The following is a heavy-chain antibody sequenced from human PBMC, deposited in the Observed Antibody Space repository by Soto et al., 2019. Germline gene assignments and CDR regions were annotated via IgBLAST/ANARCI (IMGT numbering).Heavy chain of an antibody. CDR2: IYYSGST. Sequence: SETLSLTCTVSGGSISGYYWSWIRQPPGKGLEWIGYIYYSGSTQYNPSLKSRVSISVDKSNNQFSLNLSSVTAADTAVYYCARDPYYYDSGDKGGFDPWGQGTLVTVSS. V-gene: IGHV4-59*12. D-gene: IGHD3-10*01. J-gene: IGHJ5*02. CDR1: GGSISGYY. CDR3: ARDPYYYDSGDKGGFDP.